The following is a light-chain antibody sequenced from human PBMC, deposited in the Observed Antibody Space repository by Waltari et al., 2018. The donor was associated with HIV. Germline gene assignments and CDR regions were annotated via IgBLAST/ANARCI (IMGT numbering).Light chain of an antibody. CDR3: QQYDKPPLT. Sequence: EIVLTQSPAPLSLSPGKRPTLPCRASETVRYNYLAWYQQKPGQAPRLLIHAASSRASGIPDRFSGGGSGTDFTLTITGLEPEDSALYYCQQYDKPPLTFGGGTKVEIK. CDR2: AAS. J-gene: IGKJ4*01. V-gene: IGKV3-20*01. CDR1: ETVRYNY.